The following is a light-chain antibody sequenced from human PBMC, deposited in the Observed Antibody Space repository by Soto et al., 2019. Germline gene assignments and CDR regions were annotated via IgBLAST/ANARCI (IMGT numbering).Light chain of an antibody. Sequence: DIQMTQSPSSLSASVGDRVTITCRATQDISNYLAWYQQKPGKVPNLLFYAASTLQSRVPSRFSGSGSGTDVTLTISSLQPDDVATYYCQKYNRSPPWTFGQATKVEI. CDR3: QKYNRSPPWT. V-gene: IGKV1-27*01. CDR2: AAS. CDR1: QDISNY. J-gene: IGKJ1*01.